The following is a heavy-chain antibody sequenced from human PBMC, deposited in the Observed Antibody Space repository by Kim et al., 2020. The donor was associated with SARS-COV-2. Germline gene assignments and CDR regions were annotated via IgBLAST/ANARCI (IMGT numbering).Heavy chain of an antibody. CDR2: IIPMLDVA. CDR1: GGIFTNYP. Sequence: SVKVSCKASGGIFTNYPISWLRRAPGQGLEWMGRIIPMLDVANYAQRFLGRVTISSDKSTSTAYMELRSLTSDDTAVYYCARRCLGLSCPKGVSLDSWGQGTLVTVS. J-gene: IGHJ4*02. D-gene: IGHD2-8*01. CDR3: ARRCLGLSCPKGVSLDS. V-gene: IGHV1-69*02.